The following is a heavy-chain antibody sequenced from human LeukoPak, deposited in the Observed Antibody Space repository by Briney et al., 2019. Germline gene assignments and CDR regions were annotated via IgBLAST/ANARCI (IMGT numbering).Heavy chain of an antibody. CDR1: GYTFTGYY. Sequence: ASVKVSCKASGYTFTGYYMHWVRQAPGQGLEWMGWINPNSGGTNYAQKFQGRVTMARDTSISTAYMELSRLRSDDTAVYYCARGWYYDILTYFDYWGQGTLVTVSS. CDR3: ARGWYYDILTYFDY. V-gene: IGHV1-2*02. CDR2: INPNSGGT. D-gene: IGHD3-9*01. J-gene: IGHJ4*02.